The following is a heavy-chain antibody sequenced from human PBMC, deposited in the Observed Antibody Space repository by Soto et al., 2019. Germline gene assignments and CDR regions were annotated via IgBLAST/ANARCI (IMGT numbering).Heavy chain of an antibody. V-gene: IGHV4-30-4*01. CDR1: GGSISSGGYY. Sequence: QVQLQESGPGLVKPSQTLSLTCTVSGGSISSGGYYWSWIRQPPGKGQEWIGYIYYSGSTYYNPSLKSRFTISVDTSKTQFSLKLSSVTAADTAVYYCASSRWWNWFDPWGQGTLVTVSS. CDR3: ASSRWWNWFDP. J-gene: IGHJ5*02. CDR2: IYYSGST. D-gene: IGHD2-15*01.